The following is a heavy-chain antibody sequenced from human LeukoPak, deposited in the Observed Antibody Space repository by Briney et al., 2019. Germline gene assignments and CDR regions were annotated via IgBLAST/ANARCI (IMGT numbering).Heavy chain of an antibody. J-gene: IGHJ4*02. D-gene: IGHD3-22*01. V-gene: IGHV1-18*01. CDR1: GYTFTRYG. CDR2: ISAYNGNT. Sequence: ASVKVSCKASGYTFTRYGISWVRQAPGQGLEWMGWISAYNGNTNYAQKLQGRVTMTTDTSTSTAYMELRSLRSDDTAVYYCARHLPVGYHYDSSGYYFFDYWGQGTLVTVSS. CDR3: ARHLPVGYHYDSSGYYFFDY.